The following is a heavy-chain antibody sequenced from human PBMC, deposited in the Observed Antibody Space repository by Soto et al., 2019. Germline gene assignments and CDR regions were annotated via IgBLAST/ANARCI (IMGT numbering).Heavy chain of an antibody. CDR3: ARILSQEGYLDY. J-gene: IGHJ4*02. Sequence: SGPTLVNTTQTLTLTCTFSGLSLSTSGMCVSWIRQPPGKALEWLARLDWDDDKYYSTSRKTRLTISKDTSKNQVFLTMTNMDPVDTATYYGARILSQEGYLDYLGQGTLVTVSS. CDR2: LDWDDDK. CDR1: GLSLSTSGMC. V-gene: IGHV2-70*11.